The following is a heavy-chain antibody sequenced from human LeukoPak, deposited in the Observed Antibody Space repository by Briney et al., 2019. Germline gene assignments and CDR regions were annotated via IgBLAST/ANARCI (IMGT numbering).Heavy chain of an antibody. Sequence: SETLSLTCTVSGGSISSYYWSWIRQPAGKGLEWIGRIYTSGSTNYNPSPKSRVTMSVDTSKNQFSLKLSSVTAADTAVYYCARVWSDYGDYVLDYWGQGTLVTVSS. J-gene: IGHJ4*02. V-gene: IGHV4-4*07. CDR3: ARVWSDYGDYVLDY. CDR2: IYTSGST. D-gene: IGHD4-17*01. CDR1: GGSISSYY.